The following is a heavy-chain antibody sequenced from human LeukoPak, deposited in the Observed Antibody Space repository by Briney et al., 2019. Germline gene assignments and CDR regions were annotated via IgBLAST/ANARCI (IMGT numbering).Heavy chain of an antibody. D-gene: IGHD2-21*02. CDR3: ARGKEYCGGDCFSSWYFDL. J-gene: IGHJ2*01. V-gene: IGHV4-34*01. CDR2: INQSGST. Sequence: KPSETLSLTCTVPGGSIRNNYWSWIRQSPGKGLEWIGEINQSGSTTYKPSLKGRVTISVDTSKTQFSLKLSSVTAADTAVYYCARGKEYCGGDCFSSWYFDLWGRGTLVTVSS. CDR1: GGSIRNNY.